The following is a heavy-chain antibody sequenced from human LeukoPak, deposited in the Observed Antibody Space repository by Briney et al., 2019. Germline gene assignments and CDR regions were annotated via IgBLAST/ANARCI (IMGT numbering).Heavy chain of an antibody. Sequence: SGGSLRLSCAASGFTFSSYDMHWVRQATGEGLEWVSAIGTAGDTYYPGSVKGRFTISRENAKNSLYLQMNSLRAGDTAVYYCARAVAGYYYGSGSYYFDYWGQGTLVTVSS. CDR1: GFTFSSYD. J-gene: IGHJ4*02. D-gene: IGHD3-10*01. V-gene: IGHV3-13*01. CDR2: IGTAGDT. CDR3: ARAVAGYYYGSGSYYFDY.